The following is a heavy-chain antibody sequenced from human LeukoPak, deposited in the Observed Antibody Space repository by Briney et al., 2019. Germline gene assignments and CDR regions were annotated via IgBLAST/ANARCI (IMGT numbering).Heavy chain of an antibody. CDR2: ISAYNGNT. CDR3: ARGRRSPYCSSTSCYYNWFDP. D-gene: IGHD2-2*01. Sequence: ASVKVSCKASGYTFTSYGISWVRQAPGQGLEWMGWISAYNGNTNYAQKLQGRVTMTTDTSTSTAYMELRSLRSDGTAVYYCARGRRSPYCSSTSCYYNWFDPWGQGTLVTVSS. CDR1: GYTFTSYG. V-gene: IGHV1-18*01. J-gene: IGHJ5*02.